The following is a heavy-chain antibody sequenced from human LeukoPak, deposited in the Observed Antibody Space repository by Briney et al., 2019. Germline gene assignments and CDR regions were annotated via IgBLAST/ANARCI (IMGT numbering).Heavy chain of an antibody. Sequence: PGGSLRLSCAASGFSVSNNCMTWVRQAPGQGLEWVSVIYGGENTHYADSVKGRFTISRDNSKNTLYLQMNSLRAEDSAVYYCARGPYNWNYPRGFLDYWGQGTLVTVSS. CDR3: ARGPYNWNYPRGFLDY. CDR1: GFSVSNNC. D-gene: IGHD1-7*01. V-gene: IGHV3-66*01. CDR2: IYGGENT. J-gene: IGHJ4*02.